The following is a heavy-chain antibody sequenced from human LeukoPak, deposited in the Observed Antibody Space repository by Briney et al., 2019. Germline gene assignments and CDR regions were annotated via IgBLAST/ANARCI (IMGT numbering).Heavy chain of an antibody. CDR2: IRYDGSNK. J-gene: IGHJ6*04. V-gene: IGHV3-30*02. D-gene: IGHD3-3*01. Sequence: GGSLRLSCAASGFTFSSYGMHWVRQAPGKGLEWVAFIRYDGSNKYYADSVKGRFTISRDSSKNILLLQMNSLRAEDTAVYYCARERFLEWYPMDVWGKGTTVTVSS. CDR3: ARERFLEWYPMDV. CDR1: GFTFSSYG.